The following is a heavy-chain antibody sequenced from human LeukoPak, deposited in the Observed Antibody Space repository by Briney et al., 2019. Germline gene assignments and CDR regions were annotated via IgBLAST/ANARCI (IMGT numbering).Heavy chain of an antibody. V-gene: IGHV3-48*02. D-gene: IGHD2-21*02. J-gene: IGHJ3*02. CDR2: ISCSSSRI. Sequence: GGSLRLSCAASGFSFSSNTMNWVRQAPGKGLEWVSYISCSSSRINYVDSVKGRFTTSRDNAKNSLYLQMNSLRDEDTAVYYCVRGLPYCGGDCYRSFDIWGQGTMVTVPS. CDR1: GFSFSSNT. CDR3: VRGLPYCGGDCYRSFDI.